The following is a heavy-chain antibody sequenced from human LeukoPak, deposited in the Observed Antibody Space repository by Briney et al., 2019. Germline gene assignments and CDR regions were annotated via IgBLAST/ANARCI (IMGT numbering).Heavy chain of an antibody. CDR3: ARGETYYDILTGHWGYYYYMDV. V-gene: IGHV4-59*01. CDR1: GGSISSYY. Sequence: SETLSLTCTVSGGSISSYYWSWILQPPGKGLEWIGYIYYSGSTNYNPSLKSRVTISVDTSKNQFSLKLSSVTAADTAVYYCARGETYYDILTGHWGYYYYMDVWGKGTTVTVSS. J-gene: IGHJ6*03. CDR2: IYYSGST. D-gene: IGHD3-9*01.